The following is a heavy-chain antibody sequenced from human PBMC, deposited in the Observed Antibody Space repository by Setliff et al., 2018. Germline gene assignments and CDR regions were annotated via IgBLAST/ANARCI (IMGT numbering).Heavy chain of an antibody. CDR2: IHYSGET. CDR3: SRETWYDEGYSYMDV. J-gene: IGHJ6*03. V-gene: IGHV4-39*01. Sequence: PSETLSLTCTVSGGSISSGNYFWDWIRQPPGKGLEWIGSIHYSGETFHNPSLKSRVSIFVDTSQNQFFLRLNSLTAADTAVYYCSRETWYDEGYSYMDVWGQGTAVTVSS. CDR1: GGSISSGNYF. D-gene: IGHD1-1*01.